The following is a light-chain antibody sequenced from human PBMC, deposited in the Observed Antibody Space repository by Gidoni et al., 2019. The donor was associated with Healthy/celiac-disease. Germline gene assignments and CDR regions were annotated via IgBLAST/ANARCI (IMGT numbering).Light chain of an antibody. Sequence: IQMTQSPSSLSASVGDRVTITCRASQSISSYLHWYQQKPGKAPKLLIYAASSLQSGVPSRFSGSGSGTDFTLTISCLQPEDFATYYCQQCYSTAWTFGQGTKVEIK. CDR2: AAS. V-gene: IGKV1-39*01. CDR1: QSISSY. CDR3: QQCYSTAWT. J-gene: IGKJ1*01.